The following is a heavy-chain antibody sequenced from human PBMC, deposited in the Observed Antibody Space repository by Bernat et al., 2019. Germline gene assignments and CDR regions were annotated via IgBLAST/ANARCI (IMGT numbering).Heavy chain of an antibody. J-gene: IGHJ4*02. Sequence: QVQLVQSGAEVKKPGASVKVSCKASGYTFTSYYMHWVRQAPEQGLEWMGIINPSGGSTSYAQKFQGRVTMTRDTSTSTVYMELSSLRSEDTAVYYCARGRDRHKGAQWLVRRSFDYWGQGTLVTVSS. V-gene: IGHV1-46*01. CDR3: ARGRDRHKGAQWLVRRSFDY. CDR2: INPSGGST. D-gene: IGHD6-19*01. CDR1: GYTFTSYY.